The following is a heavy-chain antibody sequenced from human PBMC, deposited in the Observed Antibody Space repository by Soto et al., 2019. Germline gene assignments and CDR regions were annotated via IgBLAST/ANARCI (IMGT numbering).Heavy chain of an antibody. CDR3: AKEFEGFPDH. D-gene: IGHD3-9*01. CDR1: GFIFRNYA. J-gene: IGHJ4*02. V-gene: IGHV3-23*01. CDR2: ISGGDGDTT. Sequence: PGGSLRLSCAVSGFIFRNYAMTWVRQPPGKGLEWVSSISGGDGDTTYYADSVKGRFTVSRDNSKNTLYLQMNSLRAVDTALYYFAKEFEGFPDHWSQGSLVTVSS.